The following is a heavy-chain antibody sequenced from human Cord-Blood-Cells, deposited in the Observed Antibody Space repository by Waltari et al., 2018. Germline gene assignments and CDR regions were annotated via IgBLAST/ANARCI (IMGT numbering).Heavy chain of an antibody. Sequence: QVQLQESGPGLVKPSETLSLTCTVPGGSVSSGSYYWSWIRQPPGKGLELVGYIDYSGSTNYNPPLRSRVTISLDTSTNQFSLKLSSVTAADTAVYYCARFRGYSYGYDYWGQGTLVTVSS. CDR1: GGSVSSGSYY. J-gene: IGHJ4*02. V-gene: IGHV4-61*01. D-gene: IGHD5-18*01. CDR3: ARFRGYSYGYDY. CDR2: IDYSGST.